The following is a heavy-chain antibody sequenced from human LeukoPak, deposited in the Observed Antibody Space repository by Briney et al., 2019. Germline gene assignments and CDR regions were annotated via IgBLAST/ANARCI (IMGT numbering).Heavy chain of an antibody. Sequence: SETLSLTCTVSGGSISSYYWSWIRQPPGKGLEWIGYIYYSGSTSYNPSLRSRVTISVDTSKNQFSLQLNSVTPEDTAVYYCARGYGYSSSWRHYYYYGMDVWGQGTTVTVSS. CDR2: IYYSGST. J-gene: IGHJ6*02. D-gene: IGHD6-13*01. CDR1: GGSISSYY. V-gene: IGHV4-59*12. CDR3: ARGYGYSSSWRHYYYYGMDV.